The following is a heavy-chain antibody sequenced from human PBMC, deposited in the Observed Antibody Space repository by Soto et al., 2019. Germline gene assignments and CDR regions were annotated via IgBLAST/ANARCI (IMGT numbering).Heavy chain of an antibody. V-gene: IGHV1-18*01. CDR1: GCAFTIYG. Sequence: QVHLVQSGAEVKKPGASVKVSCKGSGCAFTIYGITWVRQAPGQGLEWMGWISAHNGNTNYAQKLQGRVTVTRDTSTSTAYMELRSLRSDDTAVYYCARGRYGDYWGQGALVTVSS. CDR3: ARGRYGDY. J-gene: IGHJ4*02. CDR2: ISAHNGNT. D-gene: IGHD1-1*01.